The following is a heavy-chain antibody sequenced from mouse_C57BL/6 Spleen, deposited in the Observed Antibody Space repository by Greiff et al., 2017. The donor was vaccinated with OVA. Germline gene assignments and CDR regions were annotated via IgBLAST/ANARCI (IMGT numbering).Heavy chain of an antibody. V-gene: IGHV1-64*01. CDR3: ARWLLDYFDY. Sequence: VKLQQPGAELVKPGASVKLSCKASGYTFTSYWMHWVKQRPGQGLEWIGMIHPNSGSTNYNEKFKSKATLTVDKSSSTAYMQLSSLTSEDSAVYYCARWLLDYFDYWGKGTTLSVSS. D-gene: IGHD2-3*01. CDR1: GYTFTSYW. J-gene: IGHJ2*01. CDR2: IHPNSGST.